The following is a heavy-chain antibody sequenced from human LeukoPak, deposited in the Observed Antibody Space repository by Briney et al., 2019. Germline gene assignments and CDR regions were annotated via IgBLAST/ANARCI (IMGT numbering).Heavy chain of an antibody. V-gene: IGHV1-18*01. Sequence: ASVKVSCKASGYTFTSYGISWVRQAPGQGIEWMGWISAYNGNTNYAQKLQGRVTMTTDTSTSTAYMELRSLRSDDTAVYYCARGARQWLSNWFDPWGQGTLVTVSS. D-gene: IGHD6-19*01. J-gene: IGHJ5*02. CDR3: ARGARQWLSNWFDP. CDR2: ISAYNGNT. CDR1: GYTFTSYG.